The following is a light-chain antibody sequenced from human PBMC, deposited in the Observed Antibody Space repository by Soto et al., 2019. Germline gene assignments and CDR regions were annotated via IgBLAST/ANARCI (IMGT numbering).Light chain of an antibody. Sequence: EIVLTQSPDTLSLSPGERATLSCRASQSVSSSYLAWYQQKPGQAPRLLIYGASGRATGIPDRFSGSGSGTDFTLTISRLEPEDFALYYCQQYGSSPPVTFGKGTRLEIK. J-gene: IGKJ5*01. CDR3: QQYGSSPPVT. V-gene: IGKV3-20*01. CDR2: GAS. CDR1: QSVSSSY.